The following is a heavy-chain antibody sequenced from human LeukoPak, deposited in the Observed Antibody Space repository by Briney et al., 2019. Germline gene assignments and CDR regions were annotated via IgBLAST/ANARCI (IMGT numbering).Heavy chain of an antibody. J-gene: IGHJ4*02. CDR1: GSTFSSYE. CDR3: ARAEWYYYGSGSYYNALDY. Sequence: PGGSLRLSCAASGSTFSSYEMNWVRQAPGKGLEWVSYISSSGSTIYYADSVKGRFTISRDNAKNSLYLQMNSLRAEDTAVYYCARAEWYYYGSGSYYNALDYWGQGTLVTVSS. D-gene: IGHD3-10*01. CDR2: ISSSGSTI. V-gene: IGHV3-48*03.